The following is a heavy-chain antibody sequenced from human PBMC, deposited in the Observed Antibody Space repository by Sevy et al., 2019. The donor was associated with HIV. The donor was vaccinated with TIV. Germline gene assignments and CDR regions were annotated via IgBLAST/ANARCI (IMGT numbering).Heavy chain of an antibody. D-gene: IGHD3-22*01. V-gene: IGHV4-59*01. Sequence: SETLSLTCTVSGGSISSYYWSWIRQPPGKGLERIGYIYYSGSTKYNPSLKSRVTISVDTSKNQFSLKLSSVTAADTAVYYCARAHQYYYDSSGLENWFDPWGQGTLVTVSS. CDR2: IYYSGST. CDR3: ARAHQYYYDSSGLENWFDP. CDR1: GGSISSYY. J-gene: IGHJ5*02.